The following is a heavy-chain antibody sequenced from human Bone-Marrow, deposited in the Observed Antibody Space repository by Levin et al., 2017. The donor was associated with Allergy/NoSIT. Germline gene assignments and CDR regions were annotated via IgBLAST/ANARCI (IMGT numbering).Heavy chain of an antibody. CDR2: ISHSGNSI. J-gene: IGHJ6*02. CDR3: ARDRYCRNGICYAPNTYYHGMDV. CDR1: GFTFGDYY. Sequence: GESLKISCVASGFTFGDYYMTWVRQAPGKGLEWVSYISHSGNSIYYADSVRGRFTISRDNAQDSLSLHMNSLRAEDTAVYYCARDRYCRNGICYAPNTYYHGMDVWGQGATVTVSS. V-gene: IGHV3-11*01. D-gene: IGHD2-15*01.